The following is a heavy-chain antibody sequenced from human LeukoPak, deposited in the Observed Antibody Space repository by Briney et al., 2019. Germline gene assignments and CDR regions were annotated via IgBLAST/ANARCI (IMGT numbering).Heavy chain of an antibody. V-gene: IGHV4-34*01. CDR3: ARDSSNYALGF. Sequence: SETLSLTCAVYDGSFSGYYWSWIRQPPGKGPEWIGEINHSGSINYNPSLQSRVTISVDTSKNQFSLILSSVTAADTALYYCARDSSNYALGFWGQGTLVTVSS. CDR2: INHSGSI. J-gene: IGHJ4*02. CDR1: DGSFSGYY. D-gene: IGHD4-11*01.